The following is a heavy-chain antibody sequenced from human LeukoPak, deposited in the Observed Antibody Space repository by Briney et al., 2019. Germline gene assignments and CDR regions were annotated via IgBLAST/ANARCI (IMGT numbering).Heavy chain of an antibody. D-gene: IGHD1-26*01. J-gene: IGHJ3*02. CDR2: FDPEDGET. Sequence: ASVKVSCKVSGYTLTELSMHWVRQAPGKGLEWMGGFDPEDGETIYAQKFQGRVTMTEDTSTDTAYMELSSLRSEDTAVYYCATGRWELTSDAFDIWGQGTMVTVSS. V-gene: IGHV1-24*01. CDR1: GYTLTELS. CDR3: ATGRWELTSDAFDI.